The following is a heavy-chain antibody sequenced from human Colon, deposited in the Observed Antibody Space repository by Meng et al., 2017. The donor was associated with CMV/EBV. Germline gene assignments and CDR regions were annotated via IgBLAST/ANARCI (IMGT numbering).Heavy chain of an antibody. CDR2: SRFDGSDK. J-gene: IGHJ4*02. V-gene: IGHV3-30*02. D-gene: IGHD3-9*01. CDR1: DFSLDNYA. Sequence: GESLKISCAASDFSLDNYAMFWVRQAPGKGLEWVAFSRFDGSDKYAESVKGRFTISRDNSRSTVFLQMNSLRVEDTAVYYCVRDGVTGYFGDYYFDYWGQGTLVTVSS. CDR3: VRDGVTGYFGDYYFDY.